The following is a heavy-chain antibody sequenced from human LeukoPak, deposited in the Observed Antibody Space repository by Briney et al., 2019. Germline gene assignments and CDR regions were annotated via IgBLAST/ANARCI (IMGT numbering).Heavy chain of an antibody. CDR2: IYSSGST. CDR1: GASMRGYY. CDR3: ARDQVTNGYALYAYYSDH. J-gene: IGHJ4*02. D-gene: IGHD3-16*01. Sequence: KPSETLSLTCSVSGASMRGYYWSWIRQPAGKGLEWIGRIYSSGSTIYNPSLKSRVTISVDKSNNQFSLRLTSVTAADTAVYYCARDQVTNGYALYAYYSDHWGQGTLVTVSS. V-gene: IGHV4-4*07.